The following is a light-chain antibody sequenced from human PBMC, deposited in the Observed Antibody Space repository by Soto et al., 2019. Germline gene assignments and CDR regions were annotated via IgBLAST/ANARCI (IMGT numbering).Light chain of an antibody. Sequence: DIVMTQSPLSLPVTPGEPASNSCRSSQSLLHSNGYNYLDWYLQKPGQSPQLLIYLGSNRASGVPDRFSGSGSGTDFTLKISRVEAEDVGVYYCMQALQFTFGPGTKVDIK. CDR1: QSLLHSNGYNY. V-gene: IGKV2-28*01. J-gene: IGKJ3*01. CDR2: LGS. CDR3: MQALQFT.